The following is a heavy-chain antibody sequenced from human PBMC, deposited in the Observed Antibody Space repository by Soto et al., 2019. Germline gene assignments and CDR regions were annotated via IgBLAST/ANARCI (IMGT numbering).Heavy chain of an antibody. CDR2: MNPDNGKT. CDR3: ARPLCSSTRCGPYFFGS. Sequence: QVQLVQSGAEVKKPGASVKVSCKASGYTFTSNDINWVRQAPGQGPEWMGWMNPDNGKTGFAQKFQGRITMTRNTSISTAYMELSSLRSYDTAVYFCARPLCSSTRCGPYFFGSWGQGSLVTVSS. CDR1: GYTFTSND. V-gene: IGHV1-8*01. J-gene: IGHJ4*02. D-gene: IGHD2-2*01.